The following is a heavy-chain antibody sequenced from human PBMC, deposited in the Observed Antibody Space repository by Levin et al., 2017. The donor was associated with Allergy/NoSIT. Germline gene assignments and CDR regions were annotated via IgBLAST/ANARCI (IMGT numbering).Heavy chain of an antibody. J-gene: IGHJ6*03. D-gene: IGHD3-10*01. Sequence: GGSLRLSCAASGFTFSNAWMSWVRQAPGKGLEWVGRIKSKTDGGTTDYAAPVKGRFTISRDDSKNTLYLQMNSLKTEDTAVYYCTTVSYYGSGSYLNPQLVPGYYYYMDVWGKGTTVTVSS. V-gene: IGHV3-15*01. CDR1: GFTFSNAW. CDR2: IKSKTDGGTT. CDR3: TTVSYYGSGSYLNPQLVPGYYYYMDV.